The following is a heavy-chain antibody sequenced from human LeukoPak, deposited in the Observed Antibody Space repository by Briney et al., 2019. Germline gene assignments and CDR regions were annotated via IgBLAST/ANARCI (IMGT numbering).Heavy chain of an antibody. J-gene: IGHJ4*02. D-gene: IGHD4/OR15-4a*01. CDR1: GFTVKDNF. V-gene: IGHV3-66*01. CDR3: TRDSANYHFAY. Sequence: GGSLRLSCAASGFTVKDNFMGWVRQAPGKGLEWVSALYSGGATYYADSVKGRFTISRDNSKNIVFLQMNDLRTEDTAFYYCTRDSANYHFAYWGQGALVTVSS. CDR2: LYSGGAT.